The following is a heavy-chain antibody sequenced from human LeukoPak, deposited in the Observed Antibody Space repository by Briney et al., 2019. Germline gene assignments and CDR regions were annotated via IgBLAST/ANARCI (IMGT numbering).Heavy chain of an antibody. CDR3: AKSSCSSTSCSRIDY. Sequence: PGGSLRLSCAASGFSFSSYGFHWVRQAPGKGLEWVSAISYDGKNIHYADSVKGRFTISRDNSRNMVYLQMNSLRAEDTAVYYCAKSSCSSTSCSRIDYWGQGTLVTVSS. J-gene: IGHJ4*02. D-gene: IGHD2-2*01. CDR2: ISYDGKNI. CDR1: GFSFSSYG. V-gene: IGHV3-30*02.